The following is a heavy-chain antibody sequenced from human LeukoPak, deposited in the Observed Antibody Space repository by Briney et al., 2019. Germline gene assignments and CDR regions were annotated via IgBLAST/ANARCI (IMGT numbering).Heavy chain of an antibody. J-gene: IGHJ3*02. CDR1: GFTFSDYY. D-gene: IGHD1-26*01. Sequence: PGGSLRLSCAASGFTFSDYYMDWVRRGPGKGLEWVGRIRDKVHSYTTENAASVRGRFTISRDDSKNSVYLQMNSLRTEDTAVYYCARSLSRGSFDIWGQGTMVTVS. CDR3: ARSLSRGSFDI. V-gene: IGHV3-72*01. CDR2: IRDKVHSYTT.